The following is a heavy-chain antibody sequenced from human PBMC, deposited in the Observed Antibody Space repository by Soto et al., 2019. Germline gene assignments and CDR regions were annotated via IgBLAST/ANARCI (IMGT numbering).Heavy chain of an antibody. CDR3: ARDPPFSGILRGTPLMDV. D-gene: IGHD4-17*01. J-gene: IGHJ6*02. CDR2: ISSYNGDT. V-gene: IGHV1-18*04. CDR1: AYSFTTHG. Sequence: GASVKVSCKASAYSFTTHGISWVRRAPGHGLEWMGWISSYNGDTHYGQRFQGRLTMTTDTSTSTAYMELRSLTADDTAVYYCARDPPFSGILRGTPLMDVWGQGTTVTVSS.